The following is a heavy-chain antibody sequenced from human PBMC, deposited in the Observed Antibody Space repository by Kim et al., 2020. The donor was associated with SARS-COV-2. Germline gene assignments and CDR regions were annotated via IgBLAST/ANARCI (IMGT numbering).Heavy chain of an antibody. V-gene: IGHV1-3*01. CDR3: ARDTLYYYGMDV. Sequence: KYSQKFQGRVTITRDTSASTAYMELSSLRSEDTAVYYCARDTLYYYGMDVWGQGTTVTVSS. J-gene: IGHJ6*02.